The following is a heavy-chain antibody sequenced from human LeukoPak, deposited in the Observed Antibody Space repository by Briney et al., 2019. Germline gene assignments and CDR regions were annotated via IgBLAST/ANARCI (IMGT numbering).Heavy chain of an antibody. V-gene: IGHV3-7*01. CDR2: IKQDGSEK. D-gene: IGHD3-22*01. CDR1: GFTFSSDL. J-gene: IGHJ4*02. Sequence: GGSLRLSCAASGFTFSSDLMTWVRQAPGKGLEWVANIKQDGSEKYYVDSVEGRFTISRDNAKNSLYLEMNSLRAEDTAVYYCAREGSQYYYDSSGYSYYFDYWGQGTLVTVSS. CDR3: AREGSQYYYDSSGYSYYFDY.